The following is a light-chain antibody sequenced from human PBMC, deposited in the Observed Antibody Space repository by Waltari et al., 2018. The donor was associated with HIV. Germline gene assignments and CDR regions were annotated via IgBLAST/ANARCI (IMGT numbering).Light chain of an antibody. V-gene: IGLV2-14*01. J-gene: IGLJ3*02. CDR1: NSDIGSYDL. CDR3: CSYTSAATWV. Sequence: QSALTQPASVSGSRGQSITISCTGTNSDIGSYDLVSWYQQHPGAAPKLIIYEVSYRPSGVSVRFSGSKSINAASLTISGLQADDEADYYCCSYTSAATWVFGGGTKVTVL. CDR2: EVS.